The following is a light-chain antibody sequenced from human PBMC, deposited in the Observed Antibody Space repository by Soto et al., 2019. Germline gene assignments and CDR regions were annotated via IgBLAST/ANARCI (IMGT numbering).Light chain of an antibody. J-gene: IGKJ3*01. CDR1: QRVSSSY. CDR2: GAS. CDR3: QQYGSSPRT. V-gene: IGKV3-20*01. Sequence: EIVLTQSPGTLSLSPGERATVSCRASQRVSSSYLAWYQQKPGLAPRLLIYGASSRATGIPDRFSGSGSGTDFTLTISRLEPEDFAVYYCQQYGSSPRTFGPGTKVDIK.